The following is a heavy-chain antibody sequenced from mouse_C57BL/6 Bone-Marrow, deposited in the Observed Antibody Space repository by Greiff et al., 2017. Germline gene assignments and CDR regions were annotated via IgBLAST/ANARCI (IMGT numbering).Heavy chain of an antibody. J-gene: IGHJ3*01. CDR3: AIGGDGYYVVPFAN. CDR1: GYTFTSYW. V-gene: IGHV1-74*01. Sequence: VQLHQPGAELVQPGASVKVSCKASGYTFTSYWMHWVKQRPGQGLEWIGRIHPSDSDTNYNQKLKGKATVTVAKSSSTAYMQISRLTSEDSAVYDCAIGGDGYYVVPFANWGQGTLVTVSA. D-gene: IGHD2-3*01. CDR2: IHPSDSDT.